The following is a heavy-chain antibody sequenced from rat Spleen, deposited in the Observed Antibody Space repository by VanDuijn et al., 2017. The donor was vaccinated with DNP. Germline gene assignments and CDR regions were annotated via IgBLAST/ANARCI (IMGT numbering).Heavy chain of an antibody. V-gene: IGHV3-1*01. CDR1: GYSITSTY. J-gene: IGHJ2*01. CDR2: ISYSGNT. D-gene: IGHD1-7*01. Sequence: DVHLQESGPGLVKPAQSLSLTCSVTGYSITSTYWAWIRKFPGNKMEWMGHISYSGNTNYNPSLKSRISITRDTSKNHFFLHLNSVTTEDTATYYCARWTRYFDYWGQGVMVTVSS. CDR3: ARWTRYFDY.